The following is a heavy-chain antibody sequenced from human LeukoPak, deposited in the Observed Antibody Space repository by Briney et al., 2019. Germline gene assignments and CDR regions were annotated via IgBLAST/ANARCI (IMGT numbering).Heavy chain of an antibody. Sequence: ASVKVSCKASGYTFTSYDINWVRQATGQGLEWMGWMNPNSGNTGYAQKFQGRVTMTRNTSISTAYMELSSLRSEDTAVYYCARDYGSGSYPTYYFDYWGQGTLVTVSS. J-gene: IGHJ4*02. V-gene: IGHV1-8*01. CDR1: GYTFTSYD. CDR3: ARDYGSGSYPTYYFDY. CDR2: MNPNSGNT. D-gene: IGHD3-10*01.